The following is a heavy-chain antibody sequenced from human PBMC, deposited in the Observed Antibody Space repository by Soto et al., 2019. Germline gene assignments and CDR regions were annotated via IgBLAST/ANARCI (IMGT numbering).Heavy chain of an antibody. CDR1: GYSFTNYW. CDR2: IDPSDSYT. D-gene: IGHD3-3*01. V-gene: IGHV5-10-1*01. CDR3: ARATIFGVIIDYALDL. Sequence: GASLALSCKGSGYSFTNYWISWVSHVSGGGLEWLGRIDPSDSYTTYNPSFQGDVTISADKSPSTAYLQWSSLRASDTGIYYCARATIFGVIIDYALDLWGQGTSVTVSS. J-gene: IGHJ6*02.